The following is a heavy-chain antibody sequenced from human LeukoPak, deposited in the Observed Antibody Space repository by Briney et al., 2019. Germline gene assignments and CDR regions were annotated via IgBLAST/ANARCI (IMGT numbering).Heavy chain of an antibody. V-gene: IGHV4-61*02. CDR1: GGSISSGSYY. D-gene: IGHD1-14*01. CDR3: ANTNPEDYFDY. J-gene: IGHJ4*02. CDR2: IYTSGST. Sequence: SETLSLTCTVSGGSISSGSYYWGWIRQPAVKGLEWIGRIYTSGSTNYNPSLKSRFTISVDTSKNQFSLKLRSVTAADTAVYYCANTNPEDYFDYWGQGILVTVSS.